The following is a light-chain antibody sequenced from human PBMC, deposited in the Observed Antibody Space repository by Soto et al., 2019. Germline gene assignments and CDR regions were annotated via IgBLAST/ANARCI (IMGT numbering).Light chain of an antibody. CDR1: QDISDY. J-gene: IGKJ4*01. CDR2: AAS. V-gene: IGKV1-9*01. CDR3: QQLNSYPLT. Sequence: IHLTQSPSFLSASVGDRVTITCRASQDISDYLAWYQQRPGKAPKLLIYAASTLQSGVPSRFSGSGSGTEFTLTISSLQPEDFATYSCQQLNSYPLTFGGGTKVEIK.